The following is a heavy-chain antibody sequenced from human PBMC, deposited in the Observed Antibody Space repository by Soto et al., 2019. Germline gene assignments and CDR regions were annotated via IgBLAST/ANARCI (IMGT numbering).Heavy chain of an antibody. CDR2: ISGYNGNT. Sequence: QVQLVQSGAEVKKPGASVKVSCKASGYTFTSYGVSWVRQAPGQGLEWMGWISGYNGNTNYAQKLKGRVTMTTDTSTSTAYMELRSLSSDDTAVYYCARAGKYYYGSGSPYYSGMDVWGQGITVTVSS. J-gene: IGHJ6*02. V-gene: IGHV1-18*04. CDR1: GYTFTSYG. D-gene: IGHD3-10*01. CDR3: ARAGKYYYGSGSPYYSGMDV.